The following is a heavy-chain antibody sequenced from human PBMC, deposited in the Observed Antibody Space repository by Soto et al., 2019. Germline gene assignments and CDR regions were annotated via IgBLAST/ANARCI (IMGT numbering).Heavy chain of an antibody. CDR3: ASHYDSSGYYYSGLDY. J-gene: IGHJ4*02. V-gene: IGHV1-69*12. D-gene: IGHD3-22*01. CDR1: GGTFSSYA. CDR2: IIPIFGTA. Sequence: QVQLVQSGAEVKKPGSSVKVSCKASGGTFSSYAISWVRQAPGQGLEWMGGIIPIFGTADYAQKFQGSVTITAXXXKXXVKMELSSLRSEDTAVYYCASHYDSSGYYYSGLDYWGEGTLVSVSS.